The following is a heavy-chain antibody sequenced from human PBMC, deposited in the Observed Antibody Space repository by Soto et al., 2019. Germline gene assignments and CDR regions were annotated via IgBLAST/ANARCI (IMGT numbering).Heavy chain of an antibody. V-gene: IGHV3-33*06. J-gene: IGHJ4*02. Sequence: QVQLVESGGGVVQPGRSLRLSCAASGFTFSSYGMHWVRQAPGKGLEWVAVIWYDGSNTYYADSVKGRFTISRDNSKNTLNLQMNSLRAEDTAVYYCVKDWGREYLDYWGQGTLVTVSS. CDR2: IWYDGSNT. CDR1: GFTFSSYG. CDR3: VKDWGREYLDY. D-gene: IGHD7-27*01.